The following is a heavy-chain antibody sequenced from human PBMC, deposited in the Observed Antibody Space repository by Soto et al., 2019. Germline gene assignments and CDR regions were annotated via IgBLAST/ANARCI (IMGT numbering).Heavy chain of an antibody. J-gene: IGHJ4*02. CDR1: GGSVDSGSHY. D-gene: IGHD3-10*01. CDR3: ARAGIIMSYFDS. Sequence: QVQLQESGPGLVKPSETLSLTCSVSGGSVDSGSHYWAWIRQPPGKGLEWIGHIYYSGSTNYKPSLKRGVTILVHTSKNQFSLKLTSVTAADTAVYYCARAGIIMSYFDSWGQGSLVTVSS. CDR2: IYYSGST. V-gene: IGHV4-61*01.